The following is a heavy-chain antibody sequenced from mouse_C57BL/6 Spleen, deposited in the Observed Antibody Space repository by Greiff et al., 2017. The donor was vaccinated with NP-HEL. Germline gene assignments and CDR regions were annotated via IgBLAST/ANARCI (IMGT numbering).Heavy chain of an antibody. J-gene: IGHJ1*03. V-gene: IGHV5-6*01. CDR3: ARHATDWYFDV. CDR2: ISSGGSYT. D-gene: IGHD6-1*01. Sequence: EVQGVESGGDLVKPGGSLKLSCAASGFTFSSYGMSWVRQTPDKRLEWVATISSGGSYTYYPDSVKGRLTISRDNAKNTLYLQMSSLKSEDTAMYYCARHATDWYFDVWGTGTTVTVSS. CDR1: GFTFSSYG.